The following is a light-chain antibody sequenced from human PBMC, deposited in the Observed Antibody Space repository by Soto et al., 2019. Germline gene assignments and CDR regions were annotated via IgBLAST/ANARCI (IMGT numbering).Light chain of an antibody. Sequence: ETVLTQSPGTLSLSPGERATLSCRASQTVSSSYLAWYQQKPGQAPRLLIYGASSRATGIPDRFSGSGSGIDFTLTISRLEPEDFAVYYCQQYCQQYGSSPPSWTFGQGTRVEIK. CDR2: GAS. V-gene: IGKV3-20*01. J-gene: IGKJ1*01. CDR3: QQYCQQYGSSPPSWT. CDR1: QTVSSSY.